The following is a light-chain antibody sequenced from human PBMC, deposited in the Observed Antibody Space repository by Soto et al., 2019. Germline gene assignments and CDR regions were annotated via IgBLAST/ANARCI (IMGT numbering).Light chain of an antibody. CDR1: SSNIGENT. CDR3: AAWDDSLNGPV. J-gene: IGLJ3*02. V-gene: IGLV1-44*01. CDR2: TNN. Sequence: QSALTQPPSASGTPGQRVTISCSGSSSNIGENTINWYQQFPGTAPKLLIYTNNQRPSGVPDRFSGSKSGTSASLAISGLQSDDEADYYCAAWDDSLNGPVFGGGTKLTVL.